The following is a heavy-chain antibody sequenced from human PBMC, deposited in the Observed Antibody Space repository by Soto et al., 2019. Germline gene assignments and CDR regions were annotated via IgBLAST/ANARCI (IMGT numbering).Heavy chain of an antibody. Sequence: QLQLQESGPGLVKPSETLSLTCTVSGGSISSSDYYWGWVRQPPGKWLEWIGSIYYSGSTYSTPSIKSRVTMSVDTSTNQFSLKLTSVTAAATAVYYCASQMGDSGYAPADFNLWGQGTMVTVSS. CDR1: GGSISSSDYY. CDR2: IYYSGST. J-gene: IGHJ3*01. D-gene: IGHD5-12*01. V-gene: IGHV4-39*01. CDR3: ASQMGDSGYAPADFNL.